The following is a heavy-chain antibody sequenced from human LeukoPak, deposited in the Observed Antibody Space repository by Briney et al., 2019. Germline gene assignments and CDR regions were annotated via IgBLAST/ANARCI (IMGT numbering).Heavy chain of an antibody. J-gene: IGHJ3*02. CDR2: INHSGST. CDR1: GGSFSGYY. V-gene: IGHV4-34*01. Sequence: SETLSLTCAVYGGSFSGYYWSWIRQPPGKGLEWIGEINHSGSTNYNPSLKSRVTISVDTSKNQFSLKLSSVTAADTAVYYCARDQTSKGDAFDIWGQGTMVTVSS. CDR3: ARDQTSKGDAFDI.